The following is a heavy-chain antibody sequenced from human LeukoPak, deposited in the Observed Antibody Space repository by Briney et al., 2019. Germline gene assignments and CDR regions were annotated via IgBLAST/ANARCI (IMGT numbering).Heavy chain of an antibody. D-gene: IGHD3-16*01. V-gene: IGHV3-23*01. J-gene: IGHJ5*02. CDR3: AKWGSP. CDR2: FSGSGGGT. Sequence: PGGSLRLSCAASGFTFSSYDMSWVPRAPGKGLERVSAFSGSGGGTYYADSVKGRFTISRDNSKNTLYLQINSLRAEDTAVYYCAKWGSPRGHGTPVTVSS. CDR1: GFTFSSYD.